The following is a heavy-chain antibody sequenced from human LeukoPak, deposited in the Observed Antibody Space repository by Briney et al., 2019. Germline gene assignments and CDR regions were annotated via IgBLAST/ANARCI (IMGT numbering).Heavy chain of an antibody. CDR3: ARLSAELYYYYYMDV. CDR1: GGSISSGPYF. Sequence: PSETLSLTCSVSGGSISSGPYFWSWIRQSPGQGLEWIGYIWPSGSTNYNPSLKSRVTISVDTSKSHFSLKLSSVTAADTAVYYCARLSAELYYYYYMDVWGKGTTVTVSS. D-gene: IGHD3-10*01. CDR2: IWPSGST. J-gene: IGHJ6*03. V-gene: IGHV4-30-2*06.